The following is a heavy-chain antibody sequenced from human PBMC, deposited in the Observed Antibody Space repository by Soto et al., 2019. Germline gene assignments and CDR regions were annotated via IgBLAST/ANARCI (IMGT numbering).Heavy chain of an antibody. D-gene: IGHD6-19*01. Sequence: GGSLRLSSAASGFTFSSYAMHWVRQAPGKGLEWVAVISYDGSNKYYAAPVKGRFTISRDDSKNTLYLQMNSLRAEDTAVYYCAKRPGYSSGWAFEYWGQGTLVTVSS. CDR3: AKRPGYSSGWAFEY. CDR1: GFTFSSYA. J-gene: IGHJ4*02. CDR2: ISYDGSNK. V-gene: IGHV3-30-3*02.